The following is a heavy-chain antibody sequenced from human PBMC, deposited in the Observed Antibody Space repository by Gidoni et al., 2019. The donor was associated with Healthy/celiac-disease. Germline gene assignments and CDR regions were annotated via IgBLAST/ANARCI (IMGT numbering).Heavy chain of an antibody. J-gene: IGHJ4*02. V-gene: IGHV3-21*01. Sequence: EVQLVESGGGLVKPGGSLRLSCAASGFTFSSYSMNWVRQAPGKGLEWVSSISSSSSYIYYADSVKGRFTISRDNAKNSLYLQMNSLRAEDTAVYYCARSTSFASSGYYRSGGWYFDYWGQGTLVTVSS. CDR2: ISSSSSYI. CDR1: GFTFSSYS. D-gene: IGHD3-22*01. CDR3: ARSTSFASSGYYRSGGWYFDY.